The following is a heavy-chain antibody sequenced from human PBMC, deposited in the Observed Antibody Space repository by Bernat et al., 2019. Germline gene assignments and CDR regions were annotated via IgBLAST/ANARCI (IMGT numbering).Heavy chain of an antibody. CDR3: AGTSTVPAAMVGAFDI. CDR1: GGSISSGGYY. CDR2: IYYSGST. V-gene: IGHV4-31*03. D-gene: IGHD2-2*01. J-gene: IGHJ3*02. Sequence: QVQLQESGPGLVKPSQTLSLTCTVSGGSISSGGYYWSWIRQHPGKGLEWIGYIYYSGSTYYNPSLKSRVTISVDTSKNQFSLKLSSVTAADTAVYYCAGTSTVPAAMVGAFDIWGQGTMVTVSS.